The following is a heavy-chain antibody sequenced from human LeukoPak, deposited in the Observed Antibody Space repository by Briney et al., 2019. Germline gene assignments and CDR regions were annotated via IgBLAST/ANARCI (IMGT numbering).Heavy chain of an antibody. D-gene: IGHD6-6*01. CDR3: AKKRWAARIIIDAFDI. CDR1: GFTFSSYA. V-gene: IGHV3-23*01. J-gene: IGHJ3*02. CDR2: ISGNGGST. Sequence: HSGGSLRLSCAASGFTFSSYAMSWVRQAPGKGLEWVSSISGNGGSTYYAVSVQGRFTVSRDNSKNTLYLQMNSLKVEDTAVYYCAKKRWAARIIIDAFDIWGQGTMVTVSS.